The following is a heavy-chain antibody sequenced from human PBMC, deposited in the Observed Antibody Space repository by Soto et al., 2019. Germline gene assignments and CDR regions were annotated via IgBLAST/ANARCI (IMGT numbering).Heavy chain of an antibody. D-gene: IGHD2-8*02. V-gene: IGHV3-23*01. CDR3: AKQAPYIVLEATKSPGMDV. CDR1: GFPFSNYA. CDR2: IDDTGAGT. Sequence: EAQLLESGGGLVQPGGYLRLSCAASGFPFSNYAMSWVRQAPGEGLEWVATIDDTGAGTYYADSVKGRFTISRDNSKNTLYLQMSSLRADDTAVYHCAKQAPYIVLEATKSPGMDVWGQGTTVTVSS. J-gene: IGHJ6*02.